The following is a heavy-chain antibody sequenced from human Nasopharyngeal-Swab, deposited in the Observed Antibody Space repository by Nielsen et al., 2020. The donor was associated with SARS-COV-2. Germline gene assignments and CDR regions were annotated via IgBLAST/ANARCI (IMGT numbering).Heavy chain of an antibody. V-gene: IGHV3-7*03. CDR2: IKQDGSEK. D-gene: IGHD2-15*01. CDR1: GFTFSSYE. Sequence: GGSLRLSCAASGFTFSSYEMNWVRQAPGKGLEWVANIKQDGSEKYYVDSVKGRFTISRDNAKNSLYLQMNSLRAEDTAVYYCARGGVGAFDIWGQGTMVTVSS. J-gene: IGHJ3*02. CDR3: ARGGVGAFDI.